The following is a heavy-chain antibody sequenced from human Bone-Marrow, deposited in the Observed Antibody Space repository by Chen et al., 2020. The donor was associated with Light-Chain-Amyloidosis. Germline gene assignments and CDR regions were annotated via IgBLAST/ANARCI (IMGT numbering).Heavy chain of an antibody. D-gene: IGHD5-12*01. V-gene: IGHV5-51*01. Sequence: EVQLAQSGPEVNKPGESLKISCKGPGYTLPNYWIGWVRQMPGKGLEWMGVIYPDDSDARYSPSFEGQVTISADKSITTAYLQWRSLKASDTAMYYCARRRDGYNFDYWGQGTLVTVSS. J-gene: IGHJ4*02. CDR1: GYTLPNYW. CDR3: ARRRDGYNFDY. CDR2: IYPDDSDA.